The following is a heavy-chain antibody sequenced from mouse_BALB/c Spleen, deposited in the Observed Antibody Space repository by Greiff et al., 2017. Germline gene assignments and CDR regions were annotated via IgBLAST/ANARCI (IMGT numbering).Heavy chain of an antibody. CDR3: ARLFITTVVAENYYAMDY. CDR2: IWAGGST. CDR1: GFSLTSYG. J-gene: IGHJ4*01. D-gene: IGHD1-1*01. Sequence: QVQLKESGPGLVAPSQSLSITCTVSGFSLTSYGVHWVRQPPGKGLEWLGVIWAGGSTNYNSALMSRLSISKDNSKSQVFLKMNSLQTDDTAMYYCARLFITTVVAENYYAMDYWGKEPQSPSPQ. V-gene: IGHV2-9*02.